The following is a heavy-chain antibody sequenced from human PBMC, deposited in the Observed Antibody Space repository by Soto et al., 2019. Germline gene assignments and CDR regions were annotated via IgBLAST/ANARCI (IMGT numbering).Heavy chain of an antibody. Sequence: EVPLLESGGGLVQPGGSLRLSFAASGFTFSSYAMSWVRQAPGKGLEWVSAISGSGGSTYYADSVKGRFTISRDNSKHTLYLQMNSLRAEDTAVYYCAKGPHCWGSGSQYGMDVWGQGTTVTVSS. D-gene: IGHD3-10*01. CDR3: AKGPHCWGSGSQYGMDV. CDR1: GFTFSSYA. CDR2: ISGSGGST. J-gene: IGHJ6*02. V-gene: IGHV3-23*01.